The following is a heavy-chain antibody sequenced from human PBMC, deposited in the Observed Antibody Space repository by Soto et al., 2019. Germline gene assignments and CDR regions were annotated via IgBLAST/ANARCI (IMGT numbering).Heavy chain of an antibody. V-gene: IGHV3-23*01. CDR3: ARGPPDIVVVPATD. CDR1: GFTFSNYA. Sequence: GGSLRLSCAASGFTFSNYAMSWVRQAPGKGLEWVSGISGSGGSTNYADSVKGRFTISRDNSKNTLYLQMNSLRVEDTAVYYCARGPPDIVVVPATDWGQGTLVTVSS. D-gene: IGHD2-2*01. J-gene: IGHJ4*02. CDR2: ISGSGGST.